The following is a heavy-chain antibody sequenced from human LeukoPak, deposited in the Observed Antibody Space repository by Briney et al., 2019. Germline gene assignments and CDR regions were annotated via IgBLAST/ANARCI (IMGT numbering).Heavy chain of an antibody. J-gene: IGHJ6*03. CDR1: GYTFTSYD. CDR3: ARRSRGEYYDFWSGYYTHYYYFMDV. CDR2: MNPNSGNT. Sequence: ASVKVSCKASGYTFTSYDINWVRQATGQGLEWMGWMNPNSGNTGYAQKSQGRVTITRNTSIRTAYMELSSLRSEDTAVYYCARRSRGEYYDFWSGYYTHYYYFMDVWGKGTTVTVSS. D-gene: IGHD3-3*01. V-gene: IGHV1-8*01.